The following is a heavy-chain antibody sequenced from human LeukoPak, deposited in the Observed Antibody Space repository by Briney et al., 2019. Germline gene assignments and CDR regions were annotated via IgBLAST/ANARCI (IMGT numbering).Heavy chain of an antibody. CDR1: GYTFTSYY. CDR3: ARVLIRGVKGFDP. Sequence: ASVKVSCKASGYTFTSYYMHWVRQAPGQGLEWMGIINPSGGSTSYAQKFQGRVTMTRYTSTSTVYMELSSLRSEDTAVYFCARVLIRGVKGFDPWGQGTLVTVSS. D-gene: IGHD3-16*01. V-gene: IGHV1-46*03. CDR2: INPSGGST. J-gene: IGHJ5*02.